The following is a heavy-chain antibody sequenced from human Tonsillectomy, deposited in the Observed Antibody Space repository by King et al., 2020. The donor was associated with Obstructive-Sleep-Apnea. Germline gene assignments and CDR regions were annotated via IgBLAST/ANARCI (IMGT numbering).Heavy chain of an antibody. Sequence: VQLVESGGGVVQPGRSLRLSCAASGFPFSSYGIHWVRQAPGKGLEWVAVISYDGSNKYYADSVKGRFTISRDNSKNTLYLQMNSLRAEDTAVYYCAKERVEYGDYGRYYYYGMDVWGQGTTVTVSS. CDR1: GFPFSSYG. CDR2: ISYDGSNK. J-gene: IGHJ6*02. V-gene: IGHV3-30*18. D-gene: IGHD4-17*01. CDR3: AKERVEYGDYGRYYYYGMDV.